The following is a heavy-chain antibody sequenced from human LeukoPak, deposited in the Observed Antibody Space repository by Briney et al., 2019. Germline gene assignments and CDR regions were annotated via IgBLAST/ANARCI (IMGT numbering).Heavy chain of an antibody. CDR1: GFTFSSYA. CDR2: ISYDGSNK. CDR3: ASPQWGTHDHGALDY. Sequence: GGSLRLSCAAAGFTFSSYAMHWVRQAPGKGLEWVAVISYDGSNKYYADSVKGRFTISRDNSKNTLYLQMNSLRAEDTAVYYCASPQWGTHDHGALDYWGQGTLVTVSS. V-gene: IGHV3-30-3*01. D-gene: IGHD4-17*01. J-gene: IGHJ4*02.